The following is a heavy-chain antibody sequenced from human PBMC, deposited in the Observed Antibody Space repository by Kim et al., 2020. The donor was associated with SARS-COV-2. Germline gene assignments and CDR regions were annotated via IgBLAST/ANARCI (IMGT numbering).Heavy chain of an antibody. CDR1: GFTFSSYS. CDR3: ARDGGVVVVPAALADFDY. Sequence: GGSLRLSCAASGFTFSSYSMNWVRQAPGKGLEWVSYISSSSSTIYYADSVKGRFTISRDNAKNSLYLQMNSLRAEDTAVYYCARDGGVVVVPAALADFDYWGQGTLVTVSS. CDR2: ISSSSSTI. J-gene: IGHJ4*02. V-gene: IGHV3-48*04. D-gene: IGHD2-2*01.